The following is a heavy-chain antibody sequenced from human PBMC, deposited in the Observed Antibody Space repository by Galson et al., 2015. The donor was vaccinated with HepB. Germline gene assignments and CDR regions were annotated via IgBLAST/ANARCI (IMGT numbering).Heavy chain of an antibody. Sequence: LSLTCAVSGGSISSSNWWSWVRQPPGKGLEWIGEIYHSGSTNYNPSLKSRVTISVDTSKNQFSLKLSSVTAADTAVYYCARGREKGYCSGGSCYRRSVLGYGMDVWGQGTTVTVSS. J-gene: IGHJ6*02. CDR2: IYHSGST. CDR3: ARGREKGYCSGGSCYRRSVLGYGMDV. D-gene: IGHD2-15*01. V-gene: IGHV4-4*02. CDR1: GGSISSSNW.